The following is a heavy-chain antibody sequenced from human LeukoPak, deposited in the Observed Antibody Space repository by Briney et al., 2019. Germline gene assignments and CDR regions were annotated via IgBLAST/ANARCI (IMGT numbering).Heavy chain of an antibody. V-gene: IGHV3-21*01. CDR3: ARGFEYSYGYLSSLDY. J-gene: IGHJ4*02. CDR1: GFTFSLYT. CDR2: ISDSSSYI. Sequence: PGGSLRLSCAASGFTFSLYTMNWVRQAPGKGLEWVSSISDSSSYIYYADSVKGRFTITRDNAKNSLYLQMNSLTADDTAVYYCARGFEYSYGYLSSLDYWGQGTLVTVSS. D-gene: IGHD5-18*01.